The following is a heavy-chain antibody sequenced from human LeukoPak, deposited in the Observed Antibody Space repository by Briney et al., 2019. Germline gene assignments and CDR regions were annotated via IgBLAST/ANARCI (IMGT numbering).Heavy chain of an antibody. D-gene: IGHD3-22*01. V-gene: IGHV4-34*01. CDR1: GGSFSGYY. J-gene: IGHJ4*02. CDR3: ARGLYYDSSGYYGIDY. CDR2: INHIGST. Sequence: SETLSLTCAVYGGSFSGYYWSWIRQPPGKGLEWIGEINHIGSTNYNPSLKSRVTISVDTSKNQFSLKLSSVTAADTAVYYCARGLYYDSSGYYGIDYWGQGTLVTVSS.